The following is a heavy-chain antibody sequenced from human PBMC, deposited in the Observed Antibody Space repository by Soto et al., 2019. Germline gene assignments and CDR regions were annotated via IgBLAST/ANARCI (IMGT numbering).Heavy chain of an antibody. V-gene: IGHV3-30*18. J-gene: IGHJ5*02. CDR3: AKGGSSSARYFDT. D-gene: IGHD6-6*01. CDR1: GFTFSGYG. Sequence: QVQLVESGGGVVQPGRSLRLSCAASGFTFSGYGMHWVRQAPGKGLEWVAVISFEGSKKYYANSMEGRFTISRDNSMNTLFLQMNSLRAEDTAVYYCAKGGSSSARYFDTWGQGTLVTVSS. CDR2: ISFEGSKK.